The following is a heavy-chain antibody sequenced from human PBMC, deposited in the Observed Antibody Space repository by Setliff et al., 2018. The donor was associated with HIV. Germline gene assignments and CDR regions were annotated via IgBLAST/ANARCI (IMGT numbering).Heavy chain of an antibody. Sequence: SETLSLTCTVSGGSISSYYWSWIRQPPGKGLEWIGYIYTSGSVNYNPSLNSRVTISVDTSKNQFSLKVNSVTAADTAVYYCVRSPRIGVAGEFEYWGQGTLVTVSS. J-gene: IGHJ4*02. CDR3: VRSPRIGVAGEFEY. V-gene: IGHV4-4*09. CDR1: GGSISSYY. D-gene: IGHD6-19*01. CDR2: IYTSGSV.